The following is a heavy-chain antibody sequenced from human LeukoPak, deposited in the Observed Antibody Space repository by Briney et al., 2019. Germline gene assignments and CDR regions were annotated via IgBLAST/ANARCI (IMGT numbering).Heavy chain of an antibody. J-gene: IGHJ5*02. D-gene: IGHD2-15*01. CDR2: IYYSERT. V-gene: IGHV4-59*11. CDR1: GGSISRHY. Sequence: WQSLSLACTVSGGSISRHYWGWIRQHGGKGLEWLGYIYYSERTNYIPFLKSRVTISVDTSKNQFSLKLSSVTAADTAVYYCARRYCSGGSCSRLYNWFDPWGQRTLVTVSS. CDR3: ARRYCSGGSCSRLYNWFDP.